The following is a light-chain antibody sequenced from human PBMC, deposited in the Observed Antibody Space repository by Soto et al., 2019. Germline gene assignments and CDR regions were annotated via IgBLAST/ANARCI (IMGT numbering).Light chain of an antibody. CDR2: DVS. J-gene: IGLJ2*01. CDR1: GSDVGGYRF. Sequence: QSVLTQPASVSGSPGQSVTISCTGTGSDVGGYRFVSWYQQHPGKAPNLMIFDVSNRPSGVSNRFSGSKSGNTASLTISGLQVEDEADYYCRSYTSDGTHVFGGGTKVTVL. V-gene: IGLV2-14*03. CDR3: RSYTSDGTHV.